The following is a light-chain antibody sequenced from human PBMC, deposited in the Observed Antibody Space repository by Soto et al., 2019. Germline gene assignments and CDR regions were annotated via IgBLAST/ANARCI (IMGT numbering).Light chain of an antibody. CDR2: KAS. J-gene: IGKJ1*01. V-gene: IGKV1-5*03. Sequence: DIQMTQSPSTLSGSVGDRVTINCRASQTISSWLAWYQQKPWKAPKLLIYKASTLKSVVPSRFSGSGSGTEVTLTISSRQPHDFANEYCQNYNSYSEAFGHGTKVELK. CDR1: QTISSW. CDR3: QNYNSYSEA.